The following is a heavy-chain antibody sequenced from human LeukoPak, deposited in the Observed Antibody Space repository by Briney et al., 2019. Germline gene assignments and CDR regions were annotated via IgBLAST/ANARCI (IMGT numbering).Heavy chain of an antibody. J-gene: IGHJ3*02. CDR2: IYSGGSA. CDR3: AREGHGKEEDAFDI. Sequence: GGSLRLSCAASGFTVSSNYMSWVRQAPGKGLEWVSVIYSGGSAYYADSVRGRFTISRDNSKNTLYLQMNSLRAEDTAVYYCAREGHGKEEDAFDIWGQGTMVTVSS. D-gene: IGHD1-14*01. CDR1: GFTVSSNY. V-gene: IGHV3-53*01.